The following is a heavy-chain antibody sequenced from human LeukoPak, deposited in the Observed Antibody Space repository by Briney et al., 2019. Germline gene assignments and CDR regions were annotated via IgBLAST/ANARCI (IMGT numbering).Heavy chain of an antibody. CDR3: ARTRDGYNYYFDY. Sequence: GGSLRLSCAASGFTFCSYSMNWVRQAPGKGLEWVSSISSSSSYIYYADSVKGRFTISRDNAKNSLYLQMNSLRAEDTAVYYCARTRDGYNYYFDYWGQGTLVTVSS. CDR1: GFTFCSYS. CDR2: ISSSSSYI. V-gene: IGHV3-21*01. D-gene: IGHD5-24*01. J-gene: IGHJ4*02.